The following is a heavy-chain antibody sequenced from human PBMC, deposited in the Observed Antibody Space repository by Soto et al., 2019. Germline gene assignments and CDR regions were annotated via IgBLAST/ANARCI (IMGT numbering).Heavy chain of an antibody. D-gene: IGHD3-10*01. J-gene: IGHJ6*02. Sequence: QVQLQESGPGLVKPSETLSLTCTVSDDSSSSYKWSWIRQPPGRRLEWIGYIDSSGGTSYNPSLQSRGTISVDTSTKPFSLKLSSVTAADTAVYYCVRQGFGRLHGLVDVWGQGTTVTVSS. CDR2: IDSSGGT. CDR3: VRQGFGRLHGLVDV. V-gene: IGHV4-59*08. CDR1: DDSSSSYK.